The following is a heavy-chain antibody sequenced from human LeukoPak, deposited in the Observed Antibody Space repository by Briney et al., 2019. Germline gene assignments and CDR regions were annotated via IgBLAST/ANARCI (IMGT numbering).Heavy chain of an antibody. CDR1: GGSIRSSYYY. CDR3: ARDNWNYGSSMDV. CDR2: IYDSGST. J-gene: IGHJ6*02. Sequence: SETLSLTCTVSGGSIRSSYYYWGWIRQPPGKELEWIGSIYDSGSTNYNPSLKSRVTISVDTSKNQFSLKLSSVTAADTAVYHCARDNWNYGSSMDVWGQGTTVTVSS. V-gene: IGHV4-39*07. D-gene: IGHD1-7*01.